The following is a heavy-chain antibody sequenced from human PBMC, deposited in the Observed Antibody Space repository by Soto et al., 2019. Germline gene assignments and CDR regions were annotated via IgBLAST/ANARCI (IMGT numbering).Heavy chain of an antibody. CDR3: ARDEGGYDILTGYYKAHHFDY. Sequence: ASVKVSCKASGYTFTHFYITWVRQAPGQGLEWMGAISPHNFNTNYAQKFRGRVTLTTEKSTNTAYMDLTSLTSDDTAVYYCARDEGGYDILTGYYKAHHFDYWGQGVPVTVS. J-gene: IGHJ4*02. D-gene: IGHD3-9*01. CDR2: ISPHNFNT. V-gene: IGHV1-18*01. CDR1: GYTFTHFY.